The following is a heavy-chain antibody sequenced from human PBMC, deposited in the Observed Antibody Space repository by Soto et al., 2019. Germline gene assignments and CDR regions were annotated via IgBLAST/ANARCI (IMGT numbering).Heavy chain of an antibody. CDR1: GFTFSSYS. V-gene: IGHV3-21*01. Sequence: EVQLVESGGGLVKPGGSLRLSCAASGFTFSSYSMNWVRQAPGKGLEWVSSISSSSSYIYYADSVKGRFTISRDNAKNSLDLQMNSLRAEDTAGYYCARAPWGGDSYGMDVWGQGTTVTVSS. CDR2: ISSSSSYI. D-gene: IGHD2-21*02. J-gene: IGHJ6*02. CDR3: ARAPWGGDSYGMDV.